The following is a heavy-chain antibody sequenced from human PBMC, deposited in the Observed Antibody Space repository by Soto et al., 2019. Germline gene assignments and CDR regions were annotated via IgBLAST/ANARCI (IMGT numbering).Heavy chain of an antibody. Sequence: GESLKISCQCSGYTFSNFWIGWVRQLLGQGLEWMGIIYPGDHETRYSPSFLGKVTISAEKSINTAYLQWSSLEASDSAFYFCARSPRSSPYFDFWGQGALVTVSS. CDR1: GYTFSNFW. CDR2: IYPGDHET. J-gene: IGHJ4*02. V-gene: IGHV5-51*01. CDR3: ARSPRSSPYFDF. D-gene: IGHD6-13*01.